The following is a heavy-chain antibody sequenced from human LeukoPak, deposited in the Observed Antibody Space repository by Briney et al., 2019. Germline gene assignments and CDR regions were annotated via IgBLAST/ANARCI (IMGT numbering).Heavy chain of an antibody. J-gene: IGHJ4*02. CDR2: ISGSGEST. CDR1: GITFSNYA. CDR3: AREHWDFDY. V-gene: IGHV3-23*01. Sequence: PGGSLRLSCAASGITFSNYAITWIRQAPGKGLEWVSEISGSGESTYYGDSVKGRFTISRDNSKNTLYLQMNSLRAGDTAVYYCAREHWDFDYWGQGTLVTVSS. D-gene: IGHD7-27*01.